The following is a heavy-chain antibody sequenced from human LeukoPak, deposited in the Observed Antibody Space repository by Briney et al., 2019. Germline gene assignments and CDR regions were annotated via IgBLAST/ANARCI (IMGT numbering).Heavy chain of an antibody. CDR3: AKDLESETFDY. D-gene: IGHD1-1*01. CDR1: GFTFDDYG. Sequence: GGSLRLSCAASGFTFDDYGMSWVRQAPGKGLEWVSAISGSGGSTYYADSVKGRFTISRDNSKNTLYLQMNSLRAEDTAVYYCAKDLESETFDYWGQGTLVTVSS. J-gene: IGHJ4*02. V-gene: IGHV3-23*01. CDR2: ISGSGGST.